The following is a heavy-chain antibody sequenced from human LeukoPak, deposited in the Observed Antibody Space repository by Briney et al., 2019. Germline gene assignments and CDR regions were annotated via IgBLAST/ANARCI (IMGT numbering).Heavy chain of an antibody. CDR3: ARLGGSGWFDS. Sequence: KPSETLSLTCTVSGGSVGSGGSHWVWLRQPPGRGLEWIGYIYYNGNTNYNPSLESRVTISLDTSKNQFSLRLNSVTAADTAMYYCARLGGSGWFDSWGRGTLVTVSS. CDR1: GGSVGSGGSH. V-gene: IGHV4-61*08. CDR2: IYYNGNT. D-gene: IGHD6-19*01. J-gene: IGHJ5*01.